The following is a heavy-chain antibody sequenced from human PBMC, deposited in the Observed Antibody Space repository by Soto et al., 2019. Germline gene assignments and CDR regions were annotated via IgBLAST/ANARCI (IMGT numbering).Heavy chain of an antibody. CDR2: IYYSGST. CDR3: ARQSLRNAFDL. J-gene: IGHJ5*02. V-gene: IGHV4-59*01. CDR1: GGSTTSYY. Sequence: SETLSLTCTVSGGSTTSYYWSWIRQPPGKGLEWIGNIYYSGSTSFNPSLKSRVTVSVDTSKNQFSLILSSVTAADTAVYYCARQSLRNAFDLWGQGNLVTFSS.